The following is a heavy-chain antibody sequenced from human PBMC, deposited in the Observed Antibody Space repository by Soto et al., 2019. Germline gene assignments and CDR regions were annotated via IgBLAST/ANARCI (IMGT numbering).Heavy chain of an antibody. J-gene: IGHJ4*02. V-gene: IGHV4-31*03. CDR1: GGSISSGGYY. Sequence: SETLSLTCTVSGGSISSGGYYWSWIRQHPGKGLEWIGYIYYSGSTYYNPSLKSRVTISVDTSKNQFSLKLSSVTAADTATYYCARNFYDTGNYYARIDYWGPGTLVTVSS. CDR3: ARNFYDTGNYYARIDY. D-gene: IGHD3-10*01. CDR2: IYYSGST.